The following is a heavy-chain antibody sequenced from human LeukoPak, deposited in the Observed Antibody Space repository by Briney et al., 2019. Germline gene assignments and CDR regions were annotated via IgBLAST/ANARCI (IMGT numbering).Heavy chain of an antibody. CDR3: ARNPGYFQDIVVVPAAPGAMDV. CDR2: IYYSGST. J-gene: IGHJ6*02. V-gene: IGHV4-59*08. D-gene: IGHD2-2*01. Sequence: SETLSLTCTVSGGSISSYYWSWIRQPPGKGLEWIGYIYYSGSTNYNPSLKSRVTISVDTSKNQFSLKLSSVTAADTAVYCCARNPGYFQDIVVVPAAPGAMDVWGQGTTVTVSS. CDR1: GGSISSYY.